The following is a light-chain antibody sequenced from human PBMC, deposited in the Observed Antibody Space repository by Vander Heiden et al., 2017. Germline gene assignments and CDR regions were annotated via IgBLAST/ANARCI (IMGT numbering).Light chain of an antibody. Sequence: QSVLPQPPSASGTPGQSVTISCSGSSSNIGSNYVYWYQQLPGTAPKLLIYRNNQRPSGVPDRFSGSKSGTSASLAISGLRSEDEADYYCAAWDDSLSGRVFGGGTKLTVL. CDR1: SSNIGSNY. CDR2: RNN. V-gene: IGLV1-47*01. CDR3: AAWDDSLSGRV. J-gene: IGLJ3*02.